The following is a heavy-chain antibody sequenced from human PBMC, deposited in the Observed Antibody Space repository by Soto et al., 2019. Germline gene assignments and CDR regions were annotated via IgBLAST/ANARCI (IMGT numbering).Heavy chain of an antibody. CDR1: GFTFSSYG. J-gene: IGHJ4*02. D-gene: IGHD1-7*01. Sequence: EVQLLESGGGLVQPGGSLRLSCAASGFTFSSYGMTWVRQAPGKGLEWVSFSSAPGACKYYADSVKGRFTISRDNSKNARYLQTPILRTVDAAVYYCAKDRRAGGNYGFYSDFWGQGALVIVSP. V-gene: IGHV3-23*01. CDR3: AKDRRAGGNYGFYSDF. CDR2: SSAPGACK.